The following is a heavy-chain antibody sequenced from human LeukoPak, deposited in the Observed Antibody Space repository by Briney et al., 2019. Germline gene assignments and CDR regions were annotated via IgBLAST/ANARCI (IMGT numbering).Heavy chain of an antibody. CDR3: ARGSYGSGTEQYYFDN. CDR2: ISYDGSHK. J-gene: IGHJ4*02. CDR1: GFTFSSYA. D-gene: IGHD3-10*01. V-gene: IGHV3-30*04. Sequence: GRSLRLSCAASGFTFSSYALHWVRQAPGKGLEWVAVISYDGSHKYYADSVKGRFTISRDNSKNTLYLQMNSQRPEDTALYYCARGSYGSGTEQYYFDNWGQGTLVTVSS.